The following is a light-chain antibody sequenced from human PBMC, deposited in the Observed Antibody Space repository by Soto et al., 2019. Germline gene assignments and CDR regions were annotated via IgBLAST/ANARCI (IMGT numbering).Light chain of an antibody. J-gene: IGKJ1*01. CDR2: AAS. CDR1: RDIVTS. V-gene: IGKV1-39*01. CDR3: QQSYSSRT. Sequence: DIQMTQSPSSVSASVGDRVTITCRASRDIVTSLNWYQQHPGKGPKLLIYAASTLQRGVPTRFSGSGSGTDFNLTISSLQPEDYATYCCQQSYSSRTFGQGTTVEIK.